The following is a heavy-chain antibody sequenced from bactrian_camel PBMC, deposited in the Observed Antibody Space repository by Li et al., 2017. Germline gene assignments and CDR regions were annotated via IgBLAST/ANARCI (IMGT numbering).Heavy chain of an antibody. CDR2: IHNDGTT. CDR1: GFSLASKC. D-gene: IGHD1*01. CDR3: AATRRTPGRGGLLSVLSYEY. J-gene: IGHJ4*01. Sequence: QVQLVESGGGSVQAGGSLRLSCAASGFSLASKCVAWFRQAPGGRREGVATIHNDGTTKYADFVKGRFTVSRDNAKQMAYLQMNSLKPEDTAMYYCAATRRTPGRGGLLSVLSYEYWGQGTQVTVS. V-gene: IGHV3S53*01.